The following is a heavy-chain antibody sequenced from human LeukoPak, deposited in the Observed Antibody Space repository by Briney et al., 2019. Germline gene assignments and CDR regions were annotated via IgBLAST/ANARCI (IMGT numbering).Heavy chain of an antibody. CDR3: AKGSGINHYHWIDP. V-gene: IGHV3-23*01. D-gene: IGHD1-14*01. J-gene: IGHJ5*02. CDR1: AFTFSSYA. CDR2: ISGGGGST. Sequence: PGGSLGLSCAASAFTFSSYAMNWVRQAPGKGLEWVSGISGGGGSTYYADSVKGRFTISRDNSKNTLYLQMDSLRAEDTALYYCAKGSGINHYHWIDPWGQGTLVTVSS.